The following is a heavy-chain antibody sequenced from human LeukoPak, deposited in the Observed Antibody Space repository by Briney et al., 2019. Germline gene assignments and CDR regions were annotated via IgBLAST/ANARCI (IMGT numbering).Heavy chain of an antibody. CDR3: AGERPHSGYDSDCFDY. CDR2: INWNGGST. J-gene: IGHJ4*02. D-gene: IGHD5-12*01. V-gene: IGHV3-20*04. Sequence: GGSLRLSCAASGFTFQEYGMMWLRQAPGEGLEWVSGINWNGGSTGYADSVKGRFTISRDNAKNSLYLQMNSLRAEDTALYYCAGERPHSGYDSDCFDYWGQGTLVTVSS. CDR1: GFTFQEYG.